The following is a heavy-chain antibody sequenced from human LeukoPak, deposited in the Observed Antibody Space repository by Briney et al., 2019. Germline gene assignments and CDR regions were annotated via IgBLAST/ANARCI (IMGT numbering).Heavy chain of an antibody. CDR1: GGSIRNYY. CDR2: IYTSGNT. CDR3: AGLGASGNGYLSWFDP. D-gene: IGHD3-22*01. V-gene: IGHV4-4*07. Sequence: SETLSPTCTVSGGSIRNYYWSWIRQPAGKGLEWIGRIYTSGNTKYNPSLKSRVTISVDTSKNQFSLKLSSVTAADTAVYYCAGLGASGNGYLSWFDPWGQGTLVTVSS. J-gene: IGHJ5*02.